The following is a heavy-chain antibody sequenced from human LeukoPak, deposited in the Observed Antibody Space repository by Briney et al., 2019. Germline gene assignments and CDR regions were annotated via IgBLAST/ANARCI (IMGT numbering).Heavy chain of an antibody. CDR1: GYTFTGYY. CDR2: INPNSGGT. J-gene: IGHJ4*02. V-gene: IGHV1-2*02. CDR3: ARGERDYYGSGSYYSFDY. D-gene: IGHD3-10*01. Sequence: ASVKVSCKASGYTFTGYYMHWVRQAPGQGLEWMGWINPNSGGTNYAQKFQGRVTMTRDTSISTAYMELSSLRSEDTAVYYCARGERDYYGSGSYYSFDYWGQGTLVAVSS.